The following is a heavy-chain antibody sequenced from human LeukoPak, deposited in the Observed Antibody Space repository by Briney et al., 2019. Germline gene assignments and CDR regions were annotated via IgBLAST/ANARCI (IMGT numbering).Heavy chain of an antibody. D-gene: IGHD3-10*01. J-gene: IGHJ4*02. V-gene: IGHV3-23*01. CDR2: ISGSGGST. CDR1: GFTFSSYA. Sequence: GGSLRPSCAASGFTFSSYAMSWVRQAPGKGLEWVSAISGSGGSTYYADSGKGRFTISRDNSKNTLYLQMNSLRAEDTAVYYCAKLGPQLLWFGELLLDYWGQGTLVTVSS. CDR3: AKLGPQLLWFGELLLDY.